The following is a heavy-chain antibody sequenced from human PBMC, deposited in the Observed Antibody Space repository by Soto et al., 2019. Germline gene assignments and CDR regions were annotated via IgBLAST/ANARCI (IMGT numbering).Heavy chain of an antibody. V-gene: IGHV3-30*18. CDR1: GFTFSSYG. CDR3: AKFHPAYDSSGYYPIDAFDI. CDR2: ISYDGSNK. J-gene: IGHJ3*02. Sequence: QVQLVESGGGVVQPGRSLRLSCAASGFTFSSYGMHWVRQAPGKGLEWVAVISYDGSNKYYADSVKGRFTISRDNSKNALYLQMNSLRAEDTAVYYCAKFHPAYDSSGYYPIDAFDIWGQGTMVTVSS. D-gene: IGHD3-22*01.